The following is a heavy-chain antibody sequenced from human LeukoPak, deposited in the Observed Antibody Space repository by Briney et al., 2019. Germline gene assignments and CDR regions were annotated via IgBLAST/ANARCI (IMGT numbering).Heavy chain of an antibody. J-gene: IGHJ4*02. CDR2: IKQDGSEK. CDR1: GFTFSSYW. V-gene: IGHV3-7*01. CDR3: AGGPGFLIDC. Sequence: GGSLRLSCAASGFTFSSYWMSWVRQAPGKGLEWVANIKQDGSEKHYVDSVKGRLTISRDNAKNLLYLQMNSLRVEDTAVYYCAGGPGFLIDCWGQGTLVTVSS. D-gene: IGHD3-3*01.